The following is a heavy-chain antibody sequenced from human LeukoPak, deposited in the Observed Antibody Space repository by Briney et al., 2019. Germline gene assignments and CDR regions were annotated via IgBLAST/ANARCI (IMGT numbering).Heavy chain of an antibody. J-gene: IGHJ5*02. Sequence: SSETLSLTCTVSGGSISSGSYYWSWIRQPAGKGLEWIGRVHTSGSTNYNPSLKSRVTISLDTSKNQFSLRMSSVTAADTAVYYCARANSPNWFDPWGQGTLVTVSS. D-gene: IGHD2/OR15-2a*01. CDR3: ARANSPNWFDP. V-gene: IGHV4-61*02. CDR1: GGSISSGSYY. CDR2: VHTSGST.